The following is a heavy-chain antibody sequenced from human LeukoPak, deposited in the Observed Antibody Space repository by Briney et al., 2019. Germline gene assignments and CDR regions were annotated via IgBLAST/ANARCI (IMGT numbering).Heavy chain of an antibody. Sequence: GGSLRLSCAASGFTFSNYAMSWVRQAPGKGLEWVSAITGSGAVTYYADSVKGRFTISSENSKNTLYLQLNSLRAEDTVVYYCVRWGDYDVLTGYYVPDYWGQGSLVTVS. CDR2: ITGSGAVT. V-gene: IGHV3-23*01. J-gene: IGHJ4*02. CDR3: VRWGDYDVLTGYYVPDY. D-gene: IGHD3-9*01. CDR1: GFTFSNYA.